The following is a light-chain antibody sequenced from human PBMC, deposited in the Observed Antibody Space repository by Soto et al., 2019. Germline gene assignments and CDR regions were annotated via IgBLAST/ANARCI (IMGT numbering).Light chain of an antibody. Sequence: QSVLTQPASVSGSPGQSITISCTGTSSDVGGYNYVSWYQQHPGKAPKLMIYEVSNRPSGVSNRFSGSKSGTSASLAISGLQSEDEADYHCAAWDDSLNGPVFGGGTKLTVL. J-gene: IGLJ3*02. V-gene: IGLV2-14*01. CDR2: EVS. CDR3: AAWDDSLNGPV. CDR1: SSDVGGYNY.